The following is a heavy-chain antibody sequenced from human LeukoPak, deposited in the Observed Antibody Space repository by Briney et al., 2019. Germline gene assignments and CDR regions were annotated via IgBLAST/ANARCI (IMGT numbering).Heavy chain of an antibody. Sequence: GGSLRLSCAASGFTFSSYAMHWVRQAPGKGLEWVAVISYDGSNKYYADSVKGRFTISRDNSKNTLYLQMNCLRAEDTAVYYCARDITYYGSGSSGLMDVWGKGTTVTVSS. CDR2: ISYDGSNK. J-gene: IGHJ6*03. CDR1: GFTFSSYA. D-gene: IGHD3-10*01. V-gene: IGHV3-30*04. CDR3: ARDITYYGSGSSGLMDV.